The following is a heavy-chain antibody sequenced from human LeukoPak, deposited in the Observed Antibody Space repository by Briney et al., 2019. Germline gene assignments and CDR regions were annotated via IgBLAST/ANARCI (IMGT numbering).Heavy chain of an antibody. V-gene: IGHV3-23*01. CDR3: AKTPYYDIVTGYYSGIDS. D-gene: IGHD3-9*01. CDR1: GFTFSIFA. J-gene: IGHJ4*02. CDR2: ISGSARRT. Sequence: GVSLRLSCAGSGFTFSIFAMNCVPHAPGKGREWVSAISGSARRTYYADPVKGRYTISRDNSKNTLYLQVNSLRADDTAIYYCAKTPYYDIVTGYYSGIDSWGQGTLVTVSS.